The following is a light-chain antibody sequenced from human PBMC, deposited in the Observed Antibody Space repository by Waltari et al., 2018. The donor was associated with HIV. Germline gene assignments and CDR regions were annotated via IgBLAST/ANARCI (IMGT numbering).Light chain of an antibody. CDR3: AACDDSLNGYV. Sequence: QSVLTQPPSASGTPGPGVTISCSGSSSNIGTTTVSWYQQVPGTAPKRLIYNNNHRPAGVPYRFSGSKAGTSAALAISGLQSEDEADYYCAACDDSLNGYVFGTGTKVTVL. CDR1: SSNIGTTT. V-gene: IGLV1-44*01. J-gene: IGLJ1*01. CDR2: NNN.